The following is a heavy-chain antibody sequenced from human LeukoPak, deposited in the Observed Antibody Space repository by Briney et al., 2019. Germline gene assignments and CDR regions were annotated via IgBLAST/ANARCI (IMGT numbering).Heavy chain of an antibody. CDR3: VPGGVGAAG. CDR2: INPTSGTT. J-gene: IGHJ4*02. Sequence: ASVKGSCKASGYTFIAYYMQWVRQAAGQRLEWMGWINPTSGTTNYAQKFQGRVTLTRDTSISTAYMELSGLTSDDTAVYYCVPGGVGAAGWGQGTLVTVAS. CDR1: GYTFIAYY. V-gene: IGHV1-2*02. D-gene: IGHD2-15*01.